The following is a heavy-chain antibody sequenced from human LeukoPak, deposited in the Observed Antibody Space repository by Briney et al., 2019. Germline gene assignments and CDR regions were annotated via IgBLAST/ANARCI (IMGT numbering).Heavy chain of an antibody. CDR3: ANLAWRGQGWNDAFDI. CDR2: ISWNSGSI. D-gene: IGHD1-1*01. CDR1: GFTFDDYA. J-gene: IGHJ3*02. V-gene: IGHV3-9*01. Sequence: GGSLRLSCAASGFTFDDYAMHWVRQAPGKGLEWVSGISWNSGSIGYADSVKGRFTISRDNAKNSLYLQMNSLRAEDTALYYCANLAWRGQGWNDAFDIWGQGTMVTVSS.